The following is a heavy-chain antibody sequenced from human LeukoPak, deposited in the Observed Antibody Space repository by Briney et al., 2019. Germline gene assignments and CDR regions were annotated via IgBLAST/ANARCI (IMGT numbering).Heavy chain of an antibody. CDR3: AKGGTTFDF. V-gene: IGHV3-7*01. J-gene: IGHJ4*02. D-gene: IGHD2/OR15-2a*01. CDR2: IKYDGSEK. Sequence: GGSLRLSCAASGFTFSSYWMSWVRQAPGKGLEWVANIKYDGSEKYYVDSVKGRFTISRDNAKNSLYLQMNSLRAEDTALYYCAKGGTTFDFWGQGTLVTVSS. CDR1: GFTFSSYW.